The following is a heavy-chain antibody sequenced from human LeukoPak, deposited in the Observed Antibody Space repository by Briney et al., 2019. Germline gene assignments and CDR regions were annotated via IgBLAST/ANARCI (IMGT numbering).Heavy chain of an antibody. CDR3: ARALYGDYENYFDY. CDR1: GFTFSSYA. D-gene: IGHD4-17*01. J-gene: IGHJ4*02. Sequence: GGSLRLSCAASGFTFSSYAMHWVRQAPGKGLEWVAVISYDGSNKYYADSEEGRFTISRDNSKNTLYLQMNSLRAEDTAVYYCARALYGDYENYFDYWGQGTLVTVSS. CDR2: ISYDGSNK. V-gene: IGHV3-30*04.